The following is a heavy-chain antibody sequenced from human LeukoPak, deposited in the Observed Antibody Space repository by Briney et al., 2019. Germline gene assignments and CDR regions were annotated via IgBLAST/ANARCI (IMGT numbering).Heavy chain of an antibody. D-gene: IGHD6-13*01. V-gene: IGHV1-18*01. CDR2: ISAYNGNT. CDR3: ARDNTAGGPFDY. J-gene: IGHJ4*02. CDR1: GYTFTSYG. Sequence: ASVKVSCKASGYTFTSYGISWVRQAPGQGPEWMGWISAYNGNTNYAQKFQGRVTMTRDTSTSAVYMELSSLRSEDTAMYYCARDNTAGGPFDYWGQGTLVTVSS.